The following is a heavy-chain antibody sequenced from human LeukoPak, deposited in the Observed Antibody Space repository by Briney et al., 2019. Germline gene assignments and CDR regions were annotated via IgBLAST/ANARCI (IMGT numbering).Heavy chain of an antibody. J-gene: IGHJ4*02. CDR2: LYTSGST. Sequence: SETLSLTCTVSGGSISSYYWSWIRQPAGQGLEWIGRLYTSGSTNYNPSLNSRVTMSVDKSKNQFSLKLTSMTAADTAVYYCARGGSSGYYYGWGQGTLVTVSS. CDR3: ARGGSSGYYYG. CDR1: GGSISSYY. V-gene: IGHV4-4*07. D-gene: IGHD3-22*01.